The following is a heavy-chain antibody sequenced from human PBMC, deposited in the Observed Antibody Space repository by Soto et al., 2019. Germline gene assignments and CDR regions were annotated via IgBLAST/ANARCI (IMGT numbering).Heavy chain of an antibody. V-gene: IGHV4-59*01. Sequence: SETLSLTCTVSGGSISSYYWSWIRQPPGKGLEWIGYIYYSGSTNYNPSLKSRVTISVDTSKNQFSLKLSSVTAADTAVYYCARDAIGYCISTSCPTKPYYVDYWGQGTLVTVSS. CDR2: IYYSGST. CDR1: GGSISSYY. D-gene: IGHD2-2*01. J-gene: IGHJ4*02. CDR3: ARDAIGYCISTSCPTKPYYVDY.